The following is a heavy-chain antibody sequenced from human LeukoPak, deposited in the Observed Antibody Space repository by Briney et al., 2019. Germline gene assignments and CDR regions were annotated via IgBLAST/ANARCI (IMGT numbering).Heavy chain of an antibody. CDR2: INHSGST. Sequence: PSETLSLTCAVYGGPFSGYYWSWIRQPPGKGLEWIGEINHSGSTNYNPSLKSRVTISVDTSKNQFSLKLSSVTAADTAVYYCARGAVVVPAAIRRRSYYMDVWGTGTTVTVSS. V-gene: IGHV4-34*01. CDR3: ARGAVVVPAAIRRRSYYMDV. CDR1: GGPFSGYY. J-gene: IGHJ6*03. D-gene: IGHD2-2*01.